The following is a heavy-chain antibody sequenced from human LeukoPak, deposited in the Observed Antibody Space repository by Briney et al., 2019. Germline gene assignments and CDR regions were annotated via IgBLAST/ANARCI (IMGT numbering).Heavy chain of an antibody. J-gene: IGHJ5*02. D-gene: IGHD5-18*01. CDR1: GYSISDGYY. Sequence: SETLSLTCAVSGYSISDGYYWGWIRQPPGKGLEWIGSIYHNGSTYYNPSLKSRVTISVDTSKNHFSLNLNSLTAADTAVYYCARRDPGDTAIGNWFDPWGQGTLVTVSS. CDR3: ARRDPGDTAIGNWFDP. V-gene: IGHV4-38-2*01. CDR2: IYHNGST.